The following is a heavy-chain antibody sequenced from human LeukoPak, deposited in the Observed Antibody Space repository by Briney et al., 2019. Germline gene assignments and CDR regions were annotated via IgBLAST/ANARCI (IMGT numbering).Heavy chain of an antibody. Sequence: TGGSPRLSCAASGFTFSRYYMHWVRQAPGKGLVWVSRINSDGSSTTYADSVKGRFTISRDNAKNTLYLQMNSLKVEDTAVYYCTRVFVGDEYSSSGYWGQGTLVTVSS. D-gene: IGHD6-13*01. J-gene: IGHJ4*02. CDR1: GFTFSRYY. CDR3: TRVFVGDEYSSSGY. CDR2: INSDGSST. V-gene: IGHV3-74*01.